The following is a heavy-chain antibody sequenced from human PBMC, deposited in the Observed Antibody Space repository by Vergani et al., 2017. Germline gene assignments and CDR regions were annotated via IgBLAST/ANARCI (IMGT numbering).Heavy chain of an antibody. CDR3: ARKHRSNYYGSSGYYYMGYYYGMYV. Sequence: QVQLVESGGGLVKPGGSLRLSCAASGFTFSDYYMSWIRQAPGKGLEWVSYISSSGSTIYYADSVKGRFTISRDNAKNSLYLQMKSLRAEDTAVYYCARKHRSNYYGSSGYYYMGYYYGMYVWSQGTTVIVSS. CDR2: ISSSGSTI. V-gene: IGHV3-11*04. CDR1: GFTFSDYY. D-gene: IGHD3-22*01. J-gene: IGHJ6*02.